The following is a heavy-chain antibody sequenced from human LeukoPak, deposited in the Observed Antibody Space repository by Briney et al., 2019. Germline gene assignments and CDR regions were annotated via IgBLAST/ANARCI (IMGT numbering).Heavy chain of an antibody. CDR3: AKDYLYGSGTIGELLFDY. Sequence: QPGGSLRLSCAASGFTFSSYAMSWVRQAPGKGLEWVSAISGSGGSTYYADSVKGRFTISRDNSKNTLYLQMNSLRAEDTAVYYCAKDYLYGSGTIGELLFDYWGQGTRSPSPQ. CDR2: ISGSGGST. D-gene: IGHD3-10*01. J-gene: IGHJ4*02. CDR1: GFTFSSYA. V-gene: IGHV3-23*01.